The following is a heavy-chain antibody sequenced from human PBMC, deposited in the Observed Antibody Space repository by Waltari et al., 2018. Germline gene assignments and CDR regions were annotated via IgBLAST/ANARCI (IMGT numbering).Heavy chain of an antibody. D-gene: IGHD3-3*01. CDR1: GFTFDDYA. V-gene: IGHV4-31*02. CDR3: ARDKNDFWSGYGDYYYMDV. J-gene: IGHJ6*03. CDR2: IYYSGST. Sequence: VQLVESGGGLVQPGRSLRLSCAASGFTFDDYAMHWVRQAPGKGLEWIGYIYYSGSTYYNPSLKSRVTISVDTSKNQFSLKLSSVTAADTAVYYCARDKNDFWSGYGDYYYMDVWGKGTTVTVSS.